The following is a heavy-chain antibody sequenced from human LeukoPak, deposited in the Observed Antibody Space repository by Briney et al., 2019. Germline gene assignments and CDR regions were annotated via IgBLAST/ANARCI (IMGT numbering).Heavy chain of an antibody. J-gene: IGHJ4*02. D-gene: IGHD6-13*01. CDR2: ISYAGSNK. Sequence: PGRSLRLPCAASGFTFSSYAMHWVRQAPGKGLEGVAVISYAGSNKYYADSVKGRFTISRDNSKNTLYLQMNRLRAEDTAVYYCARDRQYSSSWLDYWGQGTLVTVSS. V-gene: IGHV3-30*04. CDR1: GFTFSSYA. CDR3: ARDRQYSSSWLDY.